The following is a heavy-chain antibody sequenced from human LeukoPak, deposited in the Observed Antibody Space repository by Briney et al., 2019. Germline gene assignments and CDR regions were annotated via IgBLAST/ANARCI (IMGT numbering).Heavy chain of an antibody. CDR1: GFTFSSYG. J-gene: IGHJ4*02. CDR3: AREGYYYDSSGYYYEVDSYFDY. D-gene: IGHD3-22*01. V-gene: IGHV3-33*01. CDR2: IWYDGSNK. Sequence: PGRSLRLSCAASGFTFSSYGMHWVRQAPGKGLEWVAVIWYDGSNKYYADSVKGRFTISRDNAKNSLYLQMNSLRAEDTAVYYCAREGYYYDSSGYYYEVDSYFDYWGQGTLVTVSS.